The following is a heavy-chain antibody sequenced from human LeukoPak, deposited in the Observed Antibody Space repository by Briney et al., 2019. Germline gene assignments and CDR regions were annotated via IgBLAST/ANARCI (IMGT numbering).Heavy chain of an antibody. D-gene: IGHD3-16*02. CDR2: INHSGST. Sequence: PSETLSLTCAVYGGSFSGYYWSWIRQPPGKGLEWIGEINHSGSTNYNPSLKSRVTISVDTSKNQFSLKLSSVTAADTAVYYCARLYYDYVWGSYRRPDWFDPWGQGTLVTVSS. CDR3: ARLYYDYVWGSYRRPDWFDP. V-gene: IGHV4-34*01. J-gene: IGHJ5*02. CDR1: GGSFSGYY.